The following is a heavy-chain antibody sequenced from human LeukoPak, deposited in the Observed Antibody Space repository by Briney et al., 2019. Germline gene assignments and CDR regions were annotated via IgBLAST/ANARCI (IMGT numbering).Heavy chain of an antibody. V-gene: IGHV3-30*02. CDR1: GFTFSSYG. J-gene: IGHJ4*02. D-gene: IGHD1-26*01. CDR2: IRYDGSNK. CDR3: AKDIGREWELPSYFDY. Sequence: GGSLRLSCAASGFTFSSYGMHWVRQAPGKGLEWVAFIRYDGSNKYYADSVKGRFTISRDNSKNTLYLQMNSLRAEDTAVYYCAKDIGREWELPSYFDYWGQGTLVTVSS.